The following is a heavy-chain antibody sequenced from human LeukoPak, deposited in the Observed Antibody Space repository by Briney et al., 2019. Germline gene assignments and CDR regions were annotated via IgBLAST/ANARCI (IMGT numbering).Heavy chain of an antibody. D-gene: IGHD3-22*01. CDR1: GFTFSSYG. J-gene: IGHJ3*02. CDR3: AKGDPDYYDSSGYRWPSAFDI. V-gene: IGHV3-30*02. Sequence: GGSLRLSCAASGFTFSSYGMHWVRQAPGKGLEWVAFIRYDGSNKYYADSVKGRFTISRDNSKNTLYLQMNSLRAEDTAVYYCAKGDPDYYDSSGYRWPSAFDIWGQGTMVTVSS. CDR2: IRYDGSNK.